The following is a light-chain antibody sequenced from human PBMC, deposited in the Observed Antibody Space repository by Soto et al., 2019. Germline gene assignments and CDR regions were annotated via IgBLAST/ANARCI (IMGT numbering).Light chain of an antibody. CDR2: LGS. J-gene: IGKJ1*01. V-gene: IGKV2-28*01. Sequence: DIVMTQSALSLAVTAGEPASISCKSSQSLLHSDGYNYLDWYLPKPGQSTQLLIYLGSNRASGVPDRFSGSGSGTDFTLKISRVEAEDVGIYYCMQALQARTFGQGTKVDIK. CDR1: QSLLHSDGYNY. CDR3: MQALQART.